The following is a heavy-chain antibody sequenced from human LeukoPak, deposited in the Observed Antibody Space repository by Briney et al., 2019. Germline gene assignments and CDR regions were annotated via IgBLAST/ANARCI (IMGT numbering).Heavy chain of an antibody. V-gene: IGHV3-48*01. CDR3: ARGGYYDSSGYLY. D-gene: IGHD3-22*01. Sequence: PGGSLRLSCAASGFTFSSYSMNWVRQAPGKGLEWVSYISSSSSTIYYADSVKGRFTISRDNAKNSLYLQMNSLRAEDTAVYYCARGGYYDSSGYLYWGQGTLVTVSS. CDR1: GFTFSSYS. CDR2: ISSSSSTI. J-gene: IGHJ4*02.